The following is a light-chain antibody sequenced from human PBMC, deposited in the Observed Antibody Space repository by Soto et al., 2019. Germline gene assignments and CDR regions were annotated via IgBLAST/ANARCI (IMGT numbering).Light chain of an antibody. CDR2: ETT. Sequence: QSALAQPASVSGSPGQSITISCTGTSSDVGSYNLVSWYQQHPGKAPKLMIYETTKRPSGVFNRFSGSKSGNTASLTISGLQAEDEAHYYCCSYAGSRAFVFGGGTQLTVL. CDR1: SSDVGSYNL. V-gene: IGLV2-23*02. CDR3: CSYAGSRAFV. J-gene: IGLJ2*01.